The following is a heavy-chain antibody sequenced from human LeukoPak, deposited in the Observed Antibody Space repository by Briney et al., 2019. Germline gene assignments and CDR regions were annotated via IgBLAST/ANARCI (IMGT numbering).Heavy chain of an antibody. CDR1: GFTFSSYE. CDR3: AKGYCSDGSCSRGY. CDR2: ISSSSSTI. Sequence: PGGSLRPSCVASGFTFSSYEMNWVRQAPGKGLEWVSYISSSSSTIYYADSVKGRFTISRDNAKNSLYLQMNSLRAEDTAVYYCAKGYCSDGSCSRGYWGQGTLVTVSS. D-gene: IGHD2-15*01. V-gene: IGHV3-48*01. J-gene: IGHJ4*02.